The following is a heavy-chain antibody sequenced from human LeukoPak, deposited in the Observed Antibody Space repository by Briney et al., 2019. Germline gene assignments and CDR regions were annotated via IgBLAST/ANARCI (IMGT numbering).Heavy chain of an antibody. CDR2: ISSSSSYI. J-gene: IGHJ4*02. D-gene: IGHD2-15*01. CDR1: GFTFSSYS. V-gene: IGHV3-21*01. Sequence: GGSLRLSCAASGFTFSSYSMNWVRQAPGKGLEWVSSISSSSSYIYYADSVKGRFTISRDNAKNSLYLQMNSLRAEDTAVYYCARDQDGLSGFDYWGQGTLVTVSS. CDR3: ARDQDGLSGFDY.